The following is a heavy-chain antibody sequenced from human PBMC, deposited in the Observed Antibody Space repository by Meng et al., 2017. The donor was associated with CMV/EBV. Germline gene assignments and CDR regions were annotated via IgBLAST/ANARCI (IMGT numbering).Heavy chain of an antibody. CDR2: INPNDDT. D-gene: IGHD6-19*01. V-gene: IGHV1-2*02. CDR1: GYTVTDYY. J-gene: IGHJ4*02. Sequence: QGQPVLSGAGVKKPGASVKVSCKASGYTVTDYYIHWVRQAPGQWLEWMGWINPNDDTNYAQNFQGRVTMTRDMSINTVYMELSRLTSDDTAVYYCARSSGWSRFDYWGLGTLVTVSS. CDR3: ARSSGWSRFDY.